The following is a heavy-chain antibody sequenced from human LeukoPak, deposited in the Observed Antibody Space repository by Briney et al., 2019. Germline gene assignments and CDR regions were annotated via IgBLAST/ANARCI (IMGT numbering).Heavy chain of an antibody. J-gene: IGHJ3*02. CDR1: GFTVSSNY. V-gene: IGHV3-53*01. CDR2: IYSGGST. CDR3: ASPFLGGYDAFDI. D-gene: IGHD2/OR15-2a*01. Sequence: PGGSLRLSCAASGFTVSSNYMSWVRQAPGKGLEWVSVIYSGGSTYYADSVKGRFTISRDNSKNTLYLQMNSLRAEDTAVYYCASPFLGGYDAFDIWGQGTMVTVSS.